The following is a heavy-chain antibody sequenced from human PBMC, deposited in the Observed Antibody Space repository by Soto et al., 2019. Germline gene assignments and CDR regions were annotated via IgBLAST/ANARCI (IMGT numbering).Heavy chain of an antibody. D-gene: IGHD3-3*01. CDR1: GYTFTSYD. V-gene: IGHV1-8*01. CDR2: MNPNSGNT. J-gene: IGHJ5*02. CDR3: ARGPLLRFLEWLSATNWFDP. Sequence: ASVKVSCKASGYTFTSYDINWVRQATGQGLEWMGWMNPNSGNTGFAQKFQGRVTMTRNTSISTAYMELSSLRSEDTAVYYCARGPLLRFLEWLSATNWFDPWGQGTLVTVSS.